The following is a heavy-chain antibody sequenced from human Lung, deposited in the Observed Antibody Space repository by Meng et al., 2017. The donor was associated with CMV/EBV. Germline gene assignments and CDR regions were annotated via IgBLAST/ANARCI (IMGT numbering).Heavy chain of an antibody. V-gene: IGHV3-30*02. Sequence: GGSLRLXCAASGFTFSSYGMHWVRQAPGKGLEWVAFIRYDGSNKYYADSVKGRFTISRDNSKNTLYLQMNSLRAEDTAVYYCAKDGAKYCSSTSCYFFDYWRQGXLVTVSS. CDR3: AKDGAKYCSSTSCYFFDY. J-gene: IGHJ4*02. CDR1: GFTFSSYG. CDR2: IRYDGSNK. D-gene: IGHD2-2*01.